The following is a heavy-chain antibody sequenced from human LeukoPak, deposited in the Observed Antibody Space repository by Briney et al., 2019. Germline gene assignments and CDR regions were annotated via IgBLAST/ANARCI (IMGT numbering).Heavy chain of an antibody. V-gene: IGHV4-34*01. CDR1: GGSFSGYY. D-gene: IGHD1-26*01. J-gene: IGHJ3*02. CDR2: INHSGST. Sequence: PSETLSLTCDVYGGSFSGYYWSWIRQPPGKGLEWIGEINHSGSTNYNPSLKSRVTISVDTSKNQFSLKLSSVTAADTAVYYCASLWDQGNDAFDIWGQGTMVTVSS. CDR3: ASLWDQGNDAFDI.